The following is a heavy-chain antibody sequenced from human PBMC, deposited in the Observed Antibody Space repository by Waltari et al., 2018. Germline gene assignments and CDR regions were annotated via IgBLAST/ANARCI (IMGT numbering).Heavy chain of an antibody. CDR3: ARGGHLDL. CDR2: ITPSSGGI. J-gene: IGHJ2*01. Sequence: EVHLVASGGGLVQPGGSLRLSCAASGFTFSSYSMNWVRQAPGKGLEWRSCITPSSGGIYYADSVKGRFTISRDNAKNSLYLQVNSLRAEDTAVYYCARGGHLDLWGRGTLVIVSS. CDR1: GFTFSSYS. D-gene: IGHD3-16*01. V-gene: IGHV3-48*04.